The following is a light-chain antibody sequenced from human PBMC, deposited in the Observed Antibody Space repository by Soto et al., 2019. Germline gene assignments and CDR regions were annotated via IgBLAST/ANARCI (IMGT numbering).Light chain of an antibody. CDR1: SSDVGSYNL. CDR3: CSYAGSSTVV. Sequence: QSALTQPASVSGSPGQSITISCTGTSSDVGSYNLVSWYQQHPGKAPKLMIYEGSKRPSVVSNRFSGSKSGNTASLTISVLHEEDEADYYCCSYAGSSTVVFGGGTKLTVL. CDR2: EGS. J-gene: IGLJ2*01. V-gene: IGLV2-23*01.